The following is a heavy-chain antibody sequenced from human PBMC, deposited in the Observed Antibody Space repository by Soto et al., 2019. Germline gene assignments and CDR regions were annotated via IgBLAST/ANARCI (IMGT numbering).Heavy chain of an antibody. J-gene: IGHJ4*02. CDR2: VCTGGAT. CDR1: GVGVTTNC. Sequence: GGSLRLSCVGSGVGVTTNCMRWVRQAPGKGLECVSIVCTGGATHYADSVKGRFTISRDRSKNTVHLQMNNVRAEDTAVYYCVRDKRTISGIFPGYWGQGTQVTVSS. D-gene: IGHD1-1*01. CDR3: VRDKRTISGIFPGY. V-gene: IGHV3-53*01.